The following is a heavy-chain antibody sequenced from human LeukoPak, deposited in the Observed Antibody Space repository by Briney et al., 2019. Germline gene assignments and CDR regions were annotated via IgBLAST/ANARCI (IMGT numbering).Heavy chain of an antibody. CDR3: AKDGAGYSSGLFDS. J-gene: IGHJ4*02. CDR2: ISGSGGGA. CDR1: GFTFTSYA. D-gene: IGHD6-19*01. V-gene: IGHV3-23*01. Sequence: GGSLRLFCAASGFTFTSYAVSWVRQPPGKGLEWVSAISGSGGGAYYAESVKGRFTVSRDNSENTLYLQMNSLRADDTAVYYCAKDGAGYSSGLFDSWGQGALVTVSA.